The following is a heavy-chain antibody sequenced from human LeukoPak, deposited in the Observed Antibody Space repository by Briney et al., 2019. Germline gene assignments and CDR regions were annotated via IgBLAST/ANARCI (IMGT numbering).Heavy chain of an antibody. CDR2: ISSSSSYI. V-gene: IGHV3-21*06. CDR3: ARDLYWNYHSPDY. Sequence: GGSLRLSCAASGFTFSNYGMSWVRQAPGKGLEWVSSISSSSSYIYYADSLKGRFTISRDNAKNSLYLQMNSLRADDTAIYYCARDLYWNYHSPDYWGQGTLVTVSS. CDR1: GFTFSNYG. D-gene: IGHD1-7*01. J-gene: IGHJ4*02.